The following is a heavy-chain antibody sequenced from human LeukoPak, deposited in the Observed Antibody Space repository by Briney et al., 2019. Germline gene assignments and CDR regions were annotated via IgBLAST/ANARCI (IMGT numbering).Heavy chain of an antibody. CDR2: IYYSGST. CDR3: ARDARPVVVPADLNWYFDL. J-gene: IGHJ2*01. D-gene: IGHD2-2*01. V-gene: IGHV4-59*01. CDR1: GGSISSYY. Sequence: PSETLSLTCIVSGGSISSYYWSWIRQPPGKGLEWIGYIYYSGSTNYNPSLKSRVTISVDTSKNQFSLKLSSVTAADTAVYYCARDARPVVVPADLNWYFDLWGRGTLVTVSS.